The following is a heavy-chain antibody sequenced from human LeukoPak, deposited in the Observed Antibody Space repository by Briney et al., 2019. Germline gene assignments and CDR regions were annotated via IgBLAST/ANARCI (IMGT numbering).Heavy chain of an antibody. Sequence: GGSLKLSCEASGFIFSESAIHWVRQASGQGLEWVGRVRSKANNYATAYAASVKGRFTISRDESKKTTYLQMNSLKTEDSAVYYCSSYRGSSDASDMWGQGTMVTVSS. V-gene: IGHV3-73*01. D-gene: IGHD1-26*01. CDR3: SSYRGSSDASDM. CDR2: VRSKANNYAT. J-gene: IGHJ3*02. CDR1: GFIFSESA.